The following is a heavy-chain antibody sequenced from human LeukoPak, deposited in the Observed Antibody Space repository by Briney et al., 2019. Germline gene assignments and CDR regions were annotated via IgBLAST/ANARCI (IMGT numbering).Heavy chain of an antibody. Sequence: GESLKISCKGSGYSFTSYWIGWVRQMPGKGLEWMGIIYPGGSDTRYSPSFQGQVTISADKSISTAYLQWSSLKASDTAMYYCARHTSSVEMATIDAFDIWGQGTMVTVSS. J-gene: IGHJ3*02. D-gene: IGHD5-12*01. CDR1: GYSFTSYW. CDR3: ARHTSSVEMATIDAFDI. CDR2: IYPGGSDT. V-gene: IGHV5-51*01.